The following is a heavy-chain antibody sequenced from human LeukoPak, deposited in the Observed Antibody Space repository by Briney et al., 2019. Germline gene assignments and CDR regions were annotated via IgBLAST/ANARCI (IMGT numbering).Heavy chain of an antibody. J-gene: IGHJ6*02. CDR2: INHSGST. D-gene: IGHD6-13*01. V-gene: IGHV4-34*01. Sequence: SETLSLTCAVSGGSFSVYYWSWIRQPPGKGLEWIGEINHSGSTNYNPSLKSRVTISVDTSKNQYSLKLSSVTAADTAVYYCARGSSSWSYYYYGMDVWGQGTTVTVSS. CDR1: GGSFSVYY. CDR3: ARGSSSWSYYYYGMDV.